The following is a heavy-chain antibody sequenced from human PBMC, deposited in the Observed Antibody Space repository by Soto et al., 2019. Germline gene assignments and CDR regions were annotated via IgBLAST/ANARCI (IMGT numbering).Heavy chain of an antibody. Sequence: QVQLVQSGAEVKKPGESVKVSCKASGYTFTSYDFNWMRQATGQGLEWMGWMNPNSGNTGYAQKFQGRVTMNSNTSMSTAYMELSSLRSEDTAVYYCARESSGRSQHWGQGTLVTVSS. CDR1: GYTFTSYD. CDR3: ARESSGRSQH. V-gene: IGHV1-8*01. CDR2: MNPNSGNT. D-gene: IGHD1-26*01. J-gene: IGHJ1*01.